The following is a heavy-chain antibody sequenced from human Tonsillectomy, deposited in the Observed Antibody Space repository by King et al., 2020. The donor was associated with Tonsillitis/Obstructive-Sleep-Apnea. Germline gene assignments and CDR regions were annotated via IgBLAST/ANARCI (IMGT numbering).Heavy chain of an antibody. J-gene: IGHJ6*02. V-gene: IGHV3-48*03. CDR2: ISDSGSTI. Sequence: VQLVESGGGLVQPGGSLRLPCAASGFFFSSYEMSWVRQAPGKGLAWVSYISDSGSTIYYADSVKGRFTISRDNAKNSLYLQMNSLRAEDTAVYYCTRGPKAYYYYYGMDVWGQGTTVTVSS. CDR1: GFFFSSYE. CDR3: TRGPKAYYYYYGMDV.